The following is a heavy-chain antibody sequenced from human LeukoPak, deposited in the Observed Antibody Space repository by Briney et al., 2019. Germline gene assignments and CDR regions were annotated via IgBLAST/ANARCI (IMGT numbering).Heavy chain of an antibody. CDR3: ARDLVGAAWMDAFDI. D-gene: IGHD1-26*01. Sequence: GASVKVSCKASGYTFTSYGISWVRQAPGQGLEWMGGIIPIFGTANYAQKFQGRVTITADESTSTAYMELSSLRSEDTAVYYCARDLVGAAWMDAFDIWGQGTMVTVSS. J-gene: IGHJ3*02. CDR1: GYTFTSYG. V-gene: IGHV1-69*13. CDR2: IIPIFGTA.